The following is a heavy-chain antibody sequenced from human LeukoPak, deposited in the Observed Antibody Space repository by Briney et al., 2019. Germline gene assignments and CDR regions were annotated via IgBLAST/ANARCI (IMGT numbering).Heavy chain of an antibody. V-gene: IGHV1-3*01. Sequence: ASVKVSCKASGHTFTSYAMHWVRQAPGQRLEWMGWINAGNGNTKYSQKFQGRVTITRDTSASTAYMELSSLRSEDTAVYYCARVDSGNEYYYGMDVWGQGTTVTVSS. D-gene: IGHD3-10*01. CDR1: GHTFTSYA. CDR3: ARVDSGNEYYYGMDV. J-gene: IGHJ6*02. CDR2: INAGNGNT.